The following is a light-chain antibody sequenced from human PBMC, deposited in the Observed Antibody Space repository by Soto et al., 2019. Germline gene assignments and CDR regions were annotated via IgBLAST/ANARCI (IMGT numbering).Light chain of an antibody. CDR1: QRISSW. V-gene: IGKV1-5*01. CDR2: DAS. J-gene: IGKJ2*01. Sequence: DIQMTQSPSTLSASVGDRVTITCRASQRISSWLAWYQQKPGKAPNLLIYDASSLESGVPSRFSGSGSGTEFTLTISSLQPDDFATYYCQQYNSYSAMYTFGQGTKLEIK. CDR3: QQYNSYSAMYT.